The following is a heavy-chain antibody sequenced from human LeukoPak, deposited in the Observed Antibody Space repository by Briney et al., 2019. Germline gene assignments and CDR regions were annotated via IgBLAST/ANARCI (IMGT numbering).Heavy chain of an antibody. CDR2: IYHSGST. V-gene: IGHV4-38-2*02. CDR3: ARVVDYMDV. J-gene: IGHJ6*03. Sequence: SETLSLTCTVSGYSISSGYYWGWIRQPPGKGLEWIGSIYHSGSTYYNPSLKSRVTIAVDTSKNQFSLKLSSVTAADTAVYYCARVVDYMDVWGKGTTVTVSS. CDR1: GYSISSGYY.